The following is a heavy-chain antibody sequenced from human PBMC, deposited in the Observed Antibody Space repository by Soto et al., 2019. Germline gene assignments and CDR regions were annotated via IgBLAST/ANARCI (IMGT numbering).Heavy chain of an antibody. CDR3: ARGLGYCSSTSCYICCDY. J-gene: IGHJ4*02. V-gene: IGHV3-23*01. D-gene: IGHD2-2*02. CDR2: ISGSGGST. Sequence: SLRLSCAASGFTFSTYAMSWVRQAPGKGLEWVSAISGSGGSTYYADSVKGRFTISRDNSKNTLFLQMNSLRAEDTAVHYCARGLGYCSSTSCYICCDYWGRGALVTVSS. CDR1: GFTFSTYA.